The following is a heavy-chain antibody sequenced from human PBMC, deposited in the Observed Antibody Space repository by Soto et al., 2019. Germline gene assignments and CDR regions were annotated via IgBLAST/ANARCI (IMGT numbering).Heavy chain of an antibody. J-gene: IGHJ6*02. CDR2: ISAYNGNT. D-gene: IGHD6-13*01. V-gene: IGHV1-18*01. CDR3: ARAPDSSSWYESLYYYYGMGV. CDR1: GYTFTSYA. Sequence: ASVKVSCKASGYTFTSYAMHWVRQAPGQGLEWMGWISAYNGNTNYAQKLQGRVTMTTDTSTSTAYMELRSLRSDDTAVYYCARAPDSSSWYESLYYYYGMGVWGQGTTVTVSS.